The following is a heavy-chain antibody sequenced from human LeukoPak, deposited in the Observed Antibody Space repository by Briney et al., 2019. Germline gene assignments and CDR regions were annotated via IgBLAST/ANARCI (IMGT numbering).Heavy chain of an antibody. Sequence: ASVKVSCKASGYTFTGYYMHWVRQAPGQGLEWMGWINPNSGGTNYAQKFQGRVTMTRDTSISTAYMELSSLRSEDTAVYYCARNIAGSSSWYGNWFDPWGQGTLVTVSS. D-gene: IGHD6-13*01. CDR3: ARNIAGSSSWYGNWFDP. J-gene: IGHJ5*02. V-gene: IGHV1-2*02. CDR1: GYTFTGYY. CDR2: INPNSGGT.